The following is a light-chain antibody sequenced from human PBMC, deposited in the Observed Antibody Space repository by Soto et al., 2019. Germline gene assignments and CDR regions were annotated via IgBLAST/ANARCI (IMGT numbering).Light chain of an antibody. J-gene: IGKJ2*01. CDR2: EAS. CDR3: QQYNNWPPYT. CDR1: QSVSNY. Sequence: EIVLTQSPATLSMSPGERATLSCGASQSVSNYLAWYQQKPGQAPRLLIYEASNRASGIPARFSGRGSGTDFTLTISSLEPEDFAVYYCQQYNNWPPYTFGQGTKLEIK. V-gene: IGKV3-11*01.